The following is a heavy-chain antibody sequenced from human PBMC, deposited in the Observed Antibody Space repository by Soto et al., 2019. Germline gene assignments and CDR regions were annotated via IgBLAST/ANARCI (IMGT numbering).Heavy chain of an antibody. J-gene: IGHJ6*02. D-gene: IGHD2-2*02. CDR2: ISYDGSNK. V-gene: IGHV3-30*18. CDR3: AKAGYCISTSCHRQDYYYYGMDV. CDR1: GFTFISYG. Sequence: GGSLRLSCAASGFTFISYGMHWVRQAPGKGLEWVAVISYDGSNKYYADSVKGRFTISRDNSKNTLYLQMNSLRAEDTAVYYCAKAGYCISTSCHRQDYYYYGMDVWGQGTTVTVSS.